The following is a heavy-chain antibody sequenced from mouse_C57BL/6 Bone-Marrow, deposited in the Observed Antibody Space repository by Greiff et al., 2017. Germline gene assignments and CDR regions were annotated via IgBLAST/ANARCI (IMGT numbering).Heavy chain of an antibody. CDR3: ARVDDYGSSYGYWYFDV. V-gene: IGHV7-3*01. Sequence: EVHLVESGGGLVQPGGSLSLSCAASGFTFTDYYMSWVRQPPGKALEWLGFIRNKANGYTTEYSASVKGRFTISRDNSQSILYLQMNALRAEDSATYYCARVDDYGSSYGYWYFDVWGTGTTVTVAS. CDR1: GFTFTDYY. CDR2: IRNKANGYTT. D-gene: IGHD1-1*01. J-gene: IGHJ1*03.